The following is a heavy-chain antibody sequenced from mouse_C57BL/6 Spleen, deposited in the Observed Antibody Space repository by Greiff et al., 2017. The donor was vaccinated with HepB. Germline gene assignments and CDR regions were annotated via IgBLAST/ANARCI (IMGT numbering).Heavy chain of an antibody. V-gene: IGHV1-64*01. CDR3: ARSYSNYAYAMDY. CDR2: IHPNSGST. Sequence: QVQLQQPGAELVKPGASVKLSCKASGYTFTSYWMHWVKKRPGQGLEWIGMIHPNSGSTNYNEKFKSKATLTVDKSSSTAYMQLSSLTSEDSAVYYCARSYSNYAYAMDYWGQGTSVTVSS. D-gene: IGHD2-5*01. J-gene: IGHJ4*01. CDR1: GYTFTSYW.